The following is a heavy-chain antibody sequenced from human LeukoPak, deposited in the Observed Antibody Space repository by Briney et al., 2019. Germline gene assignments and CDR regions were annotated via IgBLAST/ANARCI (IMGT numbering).Heavy chain of an antibody. CDR3: ARHLTHLGRWGLVPAAAADY. CDR2: IYYSGSS. J-gene: IGHJ4*02. D-gene: IGHD2-2*01. CDR1: GGSISGYH. V-gene: IGHV4-59*08. Sequence: SETLSLTCNVSGGSISGYHWSWIRQPPGKGLEWLGYIYYSGSSNYNPSLKSRVTMSADTSKNQFSLKLSSVTAADTAVYYCARHLTHLGRWGLVPAAAADYWGQGTLVTVSS.